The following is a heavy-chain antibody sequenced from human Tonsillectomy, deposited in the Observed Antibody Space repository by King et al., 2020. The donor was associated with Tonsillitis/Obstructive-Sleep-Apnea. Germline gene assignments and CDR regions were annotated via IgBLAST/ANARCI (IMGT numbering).Heavy chain of an antibody. D-gene: IGHD6-13*01. CDR1: GGSFSGYS. CDR2: INQSGST. CDR3: ALSSSWYGRYFHH. Sequence: VQLQQWGAGLLKASETLSLTCGVSGGSFSGYSWSWIRQPPGKGLEWIGEINQSGSTKYNPSLKSRVTVSIDTSKNQWSLKLTSVTAADTALYYGALSSSWYGRYFHHWGQGTLVTVSS. J-gene: IGHJ1*01. V-gene: IGHV4-34*01.